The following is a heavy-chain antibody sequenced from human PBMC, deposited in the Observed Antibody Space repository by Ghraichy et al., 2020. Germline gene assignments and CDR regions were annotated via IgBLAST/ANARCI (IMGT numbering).Heavy chain of an antibody. J-gene: IGHJ4*02. CDR1: GYTFTSYY. Sequence: ASVKVSCKASGYTFTSYYMHWVRQTPGQGLEWMGVIDPSGGSTRYAQKFQGRVTMTRDTSTSTVYMELSSLRSEDTAVYYCARDMDDSSGYPPVEMWGISLGFDYWGQGTLVTVSS. CDR2: IDPSGGST. V-gene: IGHV1-46*01. CDR3: ARDMDDSSGYPPVEMWGISLGFDY. D-gene: IGHD3-22*01.